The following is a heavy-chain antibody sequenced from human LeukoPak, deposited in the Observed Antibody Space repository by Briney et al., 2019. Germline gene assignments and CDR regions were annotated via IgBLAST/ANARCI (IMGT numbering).Heavy chain of an antibody. J-gene: IGHJ6*03. CDR1: GFTFSDYY. CDR2: ISSSGSTI. V-gene: IGHV3-11*01. D-gene: IGHD2-15*01. CDR3: ARVLRYCSGGNCYSGGLGYMDV. Sequence: SGGSLRLSCAASGFTFSDYYMSWIRQAPGKGLEWVSYISSSGSTIYYADSVKGRFTISRDNAKNSLFLQMNSLRAEDTAVYYCARVLRYCSGGNCYSGGLGYMDVWGKGTTVTISS.